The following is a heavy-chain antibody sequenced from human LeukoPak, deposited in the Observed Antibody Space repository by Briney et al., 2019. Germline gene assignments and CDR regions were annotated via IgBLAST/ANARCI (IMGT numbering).Heavy chain of an antibody. CDR1: SGSISSYY. CDR3: ARRVASGYVDS. Sequence: SETLSLTWTLSSGSISSYYWSWNRQPPGKGLEWIGYIYYSGSTNYNSSLKSRVTISEDTSKNQFSLRLSSVTAADTAMYYCARRVASGYVDSWGQGTLVTVSS. V-gene: IGHV4-59*08. D-gene: IGHD1-26*01. CDR2: IYYSGST. J-gene: IGHJ4*02.